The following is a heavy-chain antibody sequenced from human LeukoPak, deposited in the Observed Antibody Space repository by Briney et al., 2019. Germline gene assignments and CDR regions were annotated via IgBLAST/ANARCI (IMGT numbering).Heavy chain of an antibody. V-gene: IGHV4-59*08. CDR1: GGSISNYY. D-gene: IGHD2-2*01. Sequence: PSETLSLTCTVSGGSISNYYWSWIRQPPGKGLEWIAYMYYSGSTNYNPSLESRVTISGDTSKNQFSLKLSSVTAADTAVYYCARSPCTSASCPRRNVFDVWGQGTMVTVSS. CDR2: MYYSGST. J-gene: IGHJ3*01. CDR3: ARSPCTSASCPRRNVFDV.